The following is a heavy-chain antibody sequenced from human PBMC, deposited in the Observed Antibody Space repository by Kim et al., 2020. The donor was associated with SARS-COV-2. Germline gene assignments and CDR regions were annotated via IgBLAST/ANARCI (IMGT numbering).Heavy chain of an antibody. Sequence: SETLSLTCAVYGGSFSGYYWSWIRQPPGKGLEWIGEINHSGSTNYNPSLKSRVTISVDTSKNQFSLKLSSVTAADTAVYYCARRRGVVVTPHWYFDLWGRGTLVTVSS. CDR2: INHSGST. CDR3: ARRRGVVVTPHWYFDL. CDR1: GGSFSGYY. D-gene: IGHD3-22*01. J-gene: IGHJ2*01. V-gene: IGHV4-34*01.